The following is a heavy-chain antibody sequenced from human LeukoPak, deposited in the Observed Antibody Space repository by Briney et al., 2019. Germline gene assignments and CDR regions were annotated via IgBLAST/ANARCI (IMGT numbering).Heavy chain of an antibody. D-gene: IGHD3-3*01. V-gene: IGHV5-51*01. Sequence: GESLKISCKGSGYSFTRYWIGWVRQMPGKGLEWMGIIYPGDSDTRYSPSFQGQVTISADKSISTAYLQWSSLKASDTAMYYCARSGYDFWSGYQRNFDYWGQGTLVTVSS. CDR2: IYPGDSDT. CDR1: GYSFTRYW. CDR3: ARSGYDFWSGYQRNFDY. J-gene: IGHJ4*02.